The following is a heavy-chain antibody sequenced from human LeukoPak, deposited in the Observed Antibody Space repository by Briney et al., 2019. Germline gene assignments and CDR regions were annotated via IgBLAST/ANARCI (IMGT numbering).Heavy chain of an antibody. V-gene: IGHV3-66*01. CDR3: ARDLVSSGWYDAFDI. Sequence: PGGSLRLSCAASGFTVSSNYMSWVRQAPGKGLEWVSVIYSGGSTYYADSVKGRFTISRDNSKNTLYLQMNGLRAEDTAVYYCARDLVSSGWYDAFDIWGQGTMVTVSS. J-gene: IGHJ3*02. D-gene: IGHD6-19*01. CDR1: GFTVSSNY. CDR2: IYSGGST.